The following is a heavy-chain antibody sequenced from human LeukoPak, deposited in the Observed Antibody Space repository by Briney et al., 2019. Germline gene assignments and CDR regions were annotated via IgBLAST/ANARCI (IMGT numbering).Heavy chain of an antibody. CDR2: ISTYNGNT. D-gene: IGHD3-16*02. CDR3: ARKGFGLRLGELSGLFDY. V-gene: IGHV1-18*01. CDR1: GYTFTNYG. Sequence: ASVKVSCKASGYTFTNYGISWVRQAPGQGLEWMGWISTYNGNTNYAQNIQGRVTMTTDTSTTTAYMELRSLRSDDTAVYYCARKGFGLRLGELSGLFDYWGQGTLVTVSS. J-gene: IGHJ4*02.